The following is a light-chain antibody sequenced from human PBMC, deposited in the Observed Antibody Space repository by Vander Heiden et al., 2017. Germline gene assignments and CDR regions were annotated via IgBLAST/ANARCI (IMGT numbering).Light chain of an antibody. CDR3: RQHYSYPRS. CDR1: QGISSY. Sequence: TQMTQSPSSLSASVGDRVTITCRASQGISSYLGWYQQKPGKAPKRLIYAASSLQSGVPSRFSGSGSGTEFTLTISSLQPEDFATYYCRQHYSYPRSFGEGTKVEIK. CDR2: AAS. J-gene: IGKJ4*02. V-gene: IGKV1-17*01.